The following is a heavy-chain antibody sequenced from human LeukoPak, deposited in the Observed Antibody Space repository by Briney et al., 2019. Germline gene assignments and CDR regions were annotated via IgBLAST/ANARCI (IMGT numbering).Heavy chain of an antibody. CDR1: GGSISSSSYY. CDR2: IYYSGST. V-gene: IGHV4-61*01. D-gene: IGHD1-14*01. Sequence: SETLSLTCTVSGGSISSSSYYWSWIRQPPGKGLEWIGYIYYSGSTNYNPSLKSRVTISVDTSKNQFSLKLSSVTAADTAVYYCARGPRNPSLDYWGQGTLVTVSS. J-gene: IGHJ4*02. CDR3: ARGPRNPSLDY.